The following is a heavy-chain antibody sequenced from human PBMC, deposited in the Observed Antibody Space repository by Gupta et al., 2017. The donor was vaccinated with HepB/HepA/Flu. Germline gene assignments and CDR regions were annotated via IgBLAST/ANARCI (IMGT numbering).Heavy chain of an antibody. D-gene: IGHD3-3*01. CDR3: ISLTEFLKPDY. CDR2: IRHRGRNYAT. J-gene: IGHJ4*02. V-gene: IGHV3-73*01. CDR1: GFSLTGSA. Sequence: EVQLVESGGGLVQPGGSLKLSCAASGFSLTGSAIHWVRQTSGKGLEWIAYIRHRGRNYATDYAASVTGRFTISRDDSENTAYLQMNSLKTEDTAIYYCISLTEFLKPDYWGQGTLVAVSS.